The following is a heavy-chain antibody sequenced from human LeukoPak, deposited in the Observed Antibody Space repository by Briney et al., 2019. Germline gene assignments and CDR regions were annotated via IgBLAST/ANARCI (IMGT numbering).Heavy chain of an antibody. V-gene: IGHV1-69*06. CDR1: GGTFISYA. J-gene: IGHJ4*02. CDR2: IIPIFGTA. Sequence: ASVKVSCKASGGTFISYAISWVRQAPGQGLEWMGGIIPIFGTANYAQKFQGRVTITADKSTGTAYMELSSLRSEDTAVYYCARGYCSSTSCYPADYWGQGTLVTVFS. CDR3: ARGYCSSTSCYPADY. D-gene: IGHD2-2*01.